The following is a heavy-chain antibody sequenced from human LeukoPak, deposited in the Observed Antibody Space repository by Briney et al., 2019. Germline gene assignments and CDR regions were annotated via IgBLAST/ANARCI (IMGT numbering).Heavy chain of an antibody. V-gene: IGHV6-1*01. CDR1: GDSVSSNSVG. D-gene: IGHD6-13*01. Sequence: SQTLSLTCAISGDSVSSNSVGWNWIRRSPSRGLEWLGRTYYGSKWYTDYAVSVISRITINVDTSKNQFSLQLNSVTPEDTAVYYCARGGLRRSLGWFDPWGQGTLVTVSS. CDR2: TYYGSKWYT. CDR3: ARGGLRRSLGWFDP. J-gene: IGHJ5*02.